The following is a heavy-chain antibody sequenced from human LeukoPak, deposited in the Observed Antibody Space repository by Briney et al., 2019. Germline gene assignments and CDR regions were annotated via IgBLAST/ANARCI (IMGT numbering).Heavy chain of an antibody. CDR2: VSTTSSYI. D-gene: IGHD3-16*01. CDR1: GFTFSSYS. Sequence: PGGSLRLSCAASGFTFSSYSMNWVRQAPGKGLEWVSCVSTTSSYIYYADSVKGRFTISRDNAKNSLYLQMNSLRAEDTAVYYCARRMITRSNYYGMDVWGQGTTVTVSS. CDR3: ARRMITRSNYYGMDV. J-gene: IGHJ6*02. V-gene: IGHV3-21*01.